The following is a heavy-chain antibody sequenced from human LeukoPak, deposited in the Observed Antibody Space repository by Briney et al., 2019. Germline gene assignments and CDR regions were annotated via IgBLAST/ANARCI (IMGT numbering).Heavy chain of an antibody. CDR2: IYYSGST. CDR3: ARHGSSHQVLRYFDWWDY. J-gene: IGHJ4*02. CDR1: GGSISSSSYY. V-gene: IGHV4-39*01. Sequence: SETLSLTCTVSGGSISSSSYYWGWIRQPPGKGLEWIGSIYYSGSTYYNPSLKSRVTISVDTSKNQFSLKLSSVTAADTAVYYCARHGSSHQVLRYFDWWDYWGQGTLVTVSS. D-gene: IGHD3-9*01.